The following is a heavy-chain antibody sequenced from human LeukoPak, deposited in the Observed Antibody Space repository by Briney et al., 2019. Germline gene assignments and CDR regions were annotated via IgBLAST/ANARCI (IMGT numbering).Heavy chain of an antibody. V-gene: IGHV3-66*01. J-gene: IGHJ4*02. CDR2: IYSGGST. CDR3: ARTREQWQVLDY. Sequence: GGSLRLSCAASGFTVSNNYMSWVRQAPGKGLEWVSVIYSGGSTYFADSVKGRFTISRDNSKNMVYLQMNSPRAEDTAVYFCARTREQWQVLDYWGQGTLVTVSS. D-gene: IGHD6-19*01. CDR1: GFTVSNNY.